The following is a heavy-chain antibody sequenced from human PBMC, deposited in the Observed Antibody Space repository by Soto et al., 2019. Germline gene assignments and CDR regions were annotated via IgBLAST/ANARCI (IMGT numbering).Heavy chain of an antibody. V-gene: IGHV4-30-4*01. J-gene: IGHJ5*01. Sequence: SETLSLTCSVSGDSISTVDYFWAWIRQPPXQALEYIGYIYKSTTTYYNPSFESRVAISLDTSKSQFSLTVTSVTAADTAVYFCARGRYCLTGRCFPNWFDSWGQGTLVTVSS. CDR1: GDSISTVDYF. D-gene: IGHD2-15*01. CDR2: IYKSTTT. CDR3: ARGRYCLTGRCFPNWFDS.